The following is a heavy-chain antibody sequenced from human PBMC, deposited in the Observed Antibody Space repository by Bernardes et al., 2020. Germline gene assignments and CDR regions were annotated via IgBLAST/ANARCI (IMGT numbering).Heavy chain of an antibody. Sequence: SETLSLTCTVSGGSISSYYWSWIRQPPGKGLEWIGYIYYSGSTNYNPSLKSRVTISVDTSKNQFSLKLSSVTAADTAVYYCARDHYYDSSGYYGLSYYYGMDVWGQGTTVTVSS. CDR3: ARDHYYDSSGYYGLSYYYGMDV. V-gene: IGHV4-59*01. J-gene: IGHJ6*02. CDR2: IYYSGST. CDR1: GGSISSYY. D-gene: IGHD3-22*01.